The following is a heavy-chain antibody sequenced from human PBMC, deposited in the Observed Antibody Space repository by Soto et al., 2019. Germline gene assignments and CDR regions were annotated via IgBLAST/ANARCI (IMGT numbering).Heavy chain of an antibody. V-gene: IGHV4-39*01. J-gene: IGHJ4*02. CDR3: AVRGVLTTFDY. Sequence: PSETLSLTCTVSGGSINNNHYYWGWVRQPPGKGLEWIGSISYSGTTYFNPSLKSRVVKSVDTSRNQFSLRLTSVTAADTAFYYCAVRGVLTTFDYWGQGALVTVS. CDR2: ISYSGTT. CDR1: GGSINNNHYY. D-gene: IGHD3-10*01.